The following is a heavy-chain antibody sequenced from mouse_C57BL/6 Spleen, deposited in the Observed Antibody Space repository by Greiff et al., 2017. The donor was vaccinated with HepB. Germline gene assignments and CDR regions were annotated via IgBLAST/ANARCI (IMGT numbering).Heavy chain of an antibody. CDR1: GFTFSSYA. CDR2: ISDGGSYT. V-gene: IGHV5-4*01. CDR3: AMVLELFCFAY. Sequence: EVQVVESGGGLVKLGGSLKLSCAASGFTFSSYAMSWVRQTPEKRLERVATISDGGSYTYYPDNVKGRFTISRDNAKNNLYLQMIHLKSEDTAMYSCAMVLELFCFAYWGQGDLVTVSA. J-gene: IGHJ3*01. D-gene: IGHD2-10*02.